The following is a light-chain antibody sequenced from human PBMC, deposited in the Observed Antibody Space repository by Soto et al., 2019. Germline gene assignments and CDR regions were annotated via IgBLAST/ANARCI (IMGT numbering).Light chain of an antibody. CDR3: AVWGTNLNGPGV. J-gene: IGLJ3*02. CDR2: SHD. CDR1: SSTIGSNT. V-gene: IGLV1-44*01. Sequence: QSVLTQPPSASGPPGQTVTISCSGSSSTIGSNTLDWYQQLPGTAPKLLIYSHDQRPLGVPDRFSASRSGTSASLAISGLQPGDEGIYYCAVWGTNLNGPGVFGGGTKLTVL.